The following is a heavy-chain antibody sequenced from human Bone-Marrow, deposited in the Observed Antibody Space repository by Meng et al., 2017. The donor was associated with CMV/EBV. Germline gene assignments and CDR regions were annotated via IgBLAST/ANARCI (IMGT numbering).Heavy chain of an antibody. V-gene: IGHV3-30*02. CDR1: GFTFSSYG. J-gene: IGHJ6*01. Sequence: GESLKISCAASGFTFSSYGMHWVRQAPGKGLEWVAFIRYDGSNKYYADSVKGRFTISRDNSKNTLYLQMNSLRAEDTAVYYCAKVAYELDYYYGMDVWGQGTTVTCFS. CDR2: IRYDGSNK. D-gene: IGHD3-3*01. CDR3: AKVAYELDYYYGMDV.